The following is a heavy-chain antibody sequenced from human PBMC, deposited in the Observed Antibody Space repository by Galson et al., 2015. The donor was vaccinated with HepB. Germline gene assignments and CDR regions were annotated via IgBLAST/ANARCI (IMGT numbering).Heavy chain of an antibody. J-gene: IGHJ6*03. CDR1: GFTFSSYA. V-gene: IGHV3-30-3*01. Sequence: SLRLSCAASGFTFSSYAMHWVRQAPGKGLEWVAVISYDGSNKYYADSVKGRFTISRDNSKNTLYLQMNSLRAEDTAVYYCARVGVVIRRLYYMDVWVKGTTVTVSS. CDR3: ARVGVVIRRLYYMDV. D-gene: IGHD3-22*01. CDR2: ISYDGSNK.